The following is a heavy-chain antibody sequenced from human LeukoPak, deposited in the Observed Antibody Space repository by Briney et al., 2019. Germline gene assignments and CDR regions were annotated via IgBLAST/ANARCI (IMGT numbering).Heavy chain of an antibody. Sequence: GRSLRLSCAASGFTFDDYAMHWVRQAPGKGLEWVSGISWNSGSIGYADSVKGRFTVSRDNAKNSLYLQMNSLRAEDTALYYCAKGSGGSCYSAADYWGQGTLDTVSS. CDR2: ISWNSGSI. D-gene: IGHD2-15*01. V-gene: IGHV3-9*01. CDR3: AKGSGGSCYSAADY. J-gene: IGHJ4*02. CDR1: GFTFDDYA.